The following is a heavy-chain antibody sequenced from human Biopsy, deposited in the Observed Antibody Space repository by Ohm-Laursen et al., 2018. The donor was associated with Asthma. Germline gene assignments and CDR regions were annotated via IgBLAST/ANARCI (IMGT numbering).Heavy chain of an antibody. CDR1: GYTFNSAG. J-gene: IGHJ6*02. CDR2: ISVYNGNT. D-gene: IGHD3-10*01. Sequence: SVKVSCKTSGYTFNSAGITWVRQAPGQGLEWMGRISVYNGNTKVAQRLQDRVTMITDTSTSTAYMELRSLRSDDTAVYFCARAVDYSHYYGIDVWGQGTTVTVS. CDR3: ARAVDYSHYYGIDV. V-gene: IGHV1-18*01.